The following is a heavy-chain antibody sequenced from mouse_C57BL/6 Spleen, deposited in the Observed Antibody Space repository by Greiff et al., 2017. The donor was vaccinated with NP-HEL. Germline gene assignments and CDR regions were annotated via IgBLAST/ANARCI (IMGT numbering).Heavy chain of an antibody. J-gene: IGHJ2*01. D-gene: IGHD1-1*01. CDR2: IHPSDSDT. CDR3: AIHYYGSSYYFDY. Sequence: VQLQQSGAELVKPGASVKVSCKASGYTFTSYWMHWVKQRPGQGLEWIGRIHPSDSDTNYNQKFKGKATLTVDKSSSTAYMQLSSLTSEDSAVYYCAIHYYGSSYYFDYWGQGTTLTVSS. V-gene: IGHV1-74*01. CDR1: GYTFTSYW.